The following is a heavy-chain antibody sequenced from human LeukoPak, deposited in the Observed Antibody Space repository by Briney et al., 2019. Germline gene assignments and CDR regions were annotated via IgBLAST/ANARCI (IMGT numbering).Heavy chain of an antibody. CDR1: GFTFSTYW. V-gene: IGHV3-7*01. J-gene: IGHJ4*02. Sequence: GGSLRLSCAASGFTFSTYWMSWVRQAPGKGLEWVANINQDGSEKYYVGSVKGRFTISRDNAKNSLYLQMNSLRAEDTAVYFCARLFGYSCGYFDSWGQGTLVTVSS. CDR2: INQDGSEK. D-gene: IGHD5-18*01. CDR3: ARLFGYSCGYFDS.